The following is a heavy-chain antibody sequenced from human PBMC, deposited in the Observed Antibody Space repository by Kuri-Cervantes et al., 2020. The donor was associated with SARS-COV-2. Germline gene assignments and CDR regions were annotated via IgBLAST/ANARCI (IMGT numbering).Heavy chain of an antibody. CDR2: MYHSGTT. J-gene: IGHJ4*02. CDR1: GGSISSSSYY. Sequence: SETLSLTCTVSGGSISSSSYYWGWIRQPPGKGLEWIASMYHSGTTFYNPSLKSRVTISVDTSKNQFSLKLSSVTAADTAVYYCARGPAHRSKNPVGTFDYWGQGTLVTVSS. D-gene: IGHD1-1*01. V-gene: IGHV4-39*07. CDR3: ARGPAHRSKNPVGTFDY.